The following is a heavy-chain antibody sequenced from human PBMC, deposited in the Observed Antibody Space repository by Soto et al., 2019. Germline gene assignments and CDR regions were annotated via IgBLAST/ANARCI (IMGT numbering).Heavy chain of an antibody. V-gene: IGHV4-4*02. Sequence: PSETLSLTCAVSGGSISGSNWWSWVRQPPGKGLEWIGEIYHSGSTNYNPSLKSRVTISVDKSENQFPLKLSSVTAADTAVYYCARITVTTADFDYWGQGTLVTVSS. CDR2: IYHSGST. CDR1: GGSISGSNW. J-gene: IGHJ4*02. CDR3: ARITVTTADFDY. D-gene: IGHD4-17*01.